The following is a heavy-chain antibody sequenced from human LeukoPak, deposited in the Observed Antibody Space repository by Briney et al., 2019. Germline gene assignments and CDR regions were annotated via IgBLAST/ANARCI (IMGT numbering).Heavy chain of an antibody. D-gene: IGHD1-26*01. V-gene: IGHV3-23*01. Sequence: PGGSLRLSCAASGFTFSSYAMSWVRQAPGKGLEWVSAISGSGGSTYYADSVKGRFTISRDNSKNTLYLQMNGLRAEDTAVYYCAALVGAKPKTGMDVWGQGTTVTVSS. J-gene: IGHJ6*02. CDR1: GFTFSSYA. CDR3: AALVGAKPKTGMDV. CDR2: ISGSGGST.